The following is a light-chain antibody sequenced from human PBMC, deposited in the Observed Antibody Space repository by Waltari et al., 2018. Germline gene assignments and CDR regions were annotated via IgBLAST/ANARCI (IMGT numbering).Light chain of an antibody. Sequence: EILLTPSPGTLSLSPGERATLSCRASQSVGRSLAWYQQKPGQPPRLLIFGTSNRATGIPDRFSCGGSVTDFSLTITRVEPEDVAVYYCQHYVSLPVTFGQGTKVEIK. J-gene: IGKJ1*01. CDR3: QHYVSLPVT. CDR2: GTS. V-gene: IGKV3-20*01. CDR1: QSVGRS.